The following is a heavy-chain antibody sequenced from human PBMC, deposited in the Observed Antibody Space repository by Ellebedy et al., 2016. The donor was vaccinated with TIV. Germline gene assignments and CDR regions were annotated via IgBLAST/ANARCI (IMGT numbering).Heavy chain of an antibody. Sequence: PGGSLRLSCAASGLTFSSHAMSWVRQAPGKGLESVSSISSSSSYIYYADSVKGRFTISRDNAKNSLYLQMNSLRAEDTAVYYCAAGETPRDATLDYWGQGTLVTVSS. J-gene: IGHJ4*02. D-gene: IGHD4-23*01. V-gene: IGHV3-21*01. CDR2: ISSSSSYI. CDR1: GLTFSSHA. CDR3: AAGETPRDATLDY.